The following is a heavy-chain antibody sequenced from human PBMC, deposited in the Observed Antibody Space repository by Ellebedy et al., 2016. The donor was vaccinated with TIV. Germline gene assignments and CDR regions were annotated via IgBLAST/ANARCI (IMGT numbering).Heavy chain of an antibody. CDR3: ARALNHVDTMTTAPLDC. V-gene: IGHV3-30*04. D-gene: IGHD1-14*01. Sequence: PGGSLRLSCAASGFPIDSYVMNWIRQAPGQGLEWVALISYDGSNKSFADSVQGRFTISRFNSQNTLYLLMNILRGDDTAIYYCARALNHVDTMTTAPLDCWGQGTLVTVSS. CDR2: ISYDGSNK. J-gene: IGHJ4*02. CDR1: GFPIDSYV.